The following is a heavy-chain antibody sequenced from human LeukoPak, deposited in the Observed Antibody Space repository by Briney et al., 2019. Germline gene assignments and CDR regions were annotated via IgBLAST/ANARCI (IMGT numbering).Heavy chain of an antibody. Sequence: SETLSLTCTVSGGSISSGGYYWSWIRQHPGKGLEWIGYIYYSGSTYYNPSLKSRVTISVDTSKNQFSLKLSSVTAADTAVYYCARESYGYCSGGSCDVFRNWFDPWGQGTLVTVSS. CDR1: GGSISSGGYY. CDR3: ARESYGYCSGGSCDVFRNWFDP. D-gene: IGHD2-15*01. V-gene: IGHV4-31*03. CDR2: IYYSGST. J-gene: IGHJ5*02.